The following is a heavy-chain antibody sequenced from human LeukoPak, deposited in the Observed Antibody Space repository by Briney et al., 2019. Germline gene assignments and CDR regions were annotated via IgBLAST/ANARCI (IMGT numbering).Heavy chain of an antibody. J-gene: IGHJ4*02. CDR1: GFTFSSYS. CDR2: ISSSSSYI. CDR3: ARGSSSFGDPRDYFDY. Sequence: PGGSLRLSCAASGFTFSSYSMNWVRQAPGKGLEWVSSISSSSSYIYYADSVKGRFTISRDNAKNSLYLQMNSLRAEDTAVYYCARGSSSFGDPRDYFDYWGQGTLVTVSS. D-gene: IGHD4-17*01. V-gene: IGHV3-21*01.